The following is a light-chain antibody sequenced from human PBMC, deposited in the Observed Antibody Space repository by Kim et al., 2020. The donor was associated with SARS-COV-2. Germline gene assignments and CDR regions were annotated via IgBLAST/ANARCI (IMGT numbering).Light chain of an antibody. CDR3: QQRSNWPLT. CDR2: DAS. CDR1: RSVRTY. Sequence: EIVLTQSPATLSLSPGERATLSCRASRSVRTYLAWYQQKPGQAPRLLISDASNGATGIPARFSGSGSETGFTLTISSREPEDFAVYYCQQRSNWPLTFGGGTKVDIK. J-gene: IGKJ4*01. V-gene: IGKV3-11*01.